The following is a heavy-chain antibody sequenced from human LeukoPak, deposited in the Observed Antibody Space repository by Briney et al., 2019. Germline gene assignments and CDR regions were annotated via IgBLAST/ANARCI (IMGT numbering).Heavy chain of an antibody. CDR2: TYYMSKWYN. CDR3: ARDQSWTTGFDI. D-gene: IGHD2-8*02. J-gene: IGHJ3*02. CDR1: GDSVSSNRAT. V-gene: IGHV6-1*01. Sequence: SQTLLLTCAISGDSVSSNRATWNWIRQSPSRGLEWLGRTYYMSKWYNDYAVSVKSRITINPDTSKNQFSLQLNSVTPEDTAVYFCARDQSWTTGFDIWGQGTMVTVSS.